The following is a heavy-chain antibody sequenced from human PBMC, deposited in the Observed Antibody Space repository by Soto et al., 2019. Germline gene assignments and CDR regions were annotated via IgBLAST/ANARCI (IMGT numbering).Heavy chain of an antibody. V-gene: IGHV4-31*03. Sequence: QVQLQESGPGMVKPSQTLSLTCTVSGDSITSGTYYWSWIRQLPGKGLEWIGYISYSGSTYYNTSLKNRLAISVDTSKNQFSLRLTPVTAADTAVYFCARDVWIPGGFDMWGQGTVVTVSS. J-gene: IGHJ3*02. CDR3: ARDVWIPGGFDM. D-gene: IGHD3-16*01. CDR1: GDSITSGTYY. CDR2: ISYSGST.